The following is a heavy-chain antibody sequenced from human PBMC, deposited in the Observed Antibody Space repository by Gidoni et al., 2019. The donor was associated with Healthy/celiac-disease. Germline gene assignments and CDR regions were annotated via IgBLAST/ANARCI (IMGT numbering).Heavy chain of an antibody. J-gene: IGHJ6*02. D-gene: IGHD3-3*01. Sequence: QVQLVETGGGLVKPGGSLRISCAASRFTLSAYDMSWIRQVPGKGLDWVSYISLSGSTIYYADSVKGRFTISRDNAKNSLYLQMNSLRAEDTAVYYCARVPTYYDLGHYYFYYGMDVWGLGTTVTVSS. CDR1: RFTLSAYD. V-gene: IGHV3-11*01. CDR3: ARVPTYYDLGHYYFYYGMDV. CDR2: ISLSGSTI.